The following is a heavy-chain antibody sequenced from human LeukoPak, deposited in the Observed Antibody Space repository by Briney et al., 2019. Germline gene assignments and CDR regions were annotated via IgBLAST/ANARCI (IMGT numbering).Heavy chain of an antibody. Sequence: SETLSLTCTVSGGSISSGGFYWSWIRQPPGKGLEWVGYIYDSGNTYYNPSLKSRVTISVDRPKNQFSLNLDSVSAADTAVYYCAGRYSSSPGIVWGKGTTVTVSS. V-gene: IGHV4-30-2*01. CDR3: AGRYSSSPGIV. J-gene: IGHJ6*04. CDR1: GGSISSGGFY. CDR2: IYDSGNT. D-gene: IGHD6-13*01.